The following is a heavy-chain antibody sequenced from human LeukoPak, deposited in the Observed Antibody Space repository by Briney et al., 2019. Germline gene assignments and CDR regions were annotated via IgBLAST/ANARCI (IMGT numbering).Heavy chain of an antibody. Sequence: GSGPTLVNPTQPLTLTCTFSGFSLTTTGVGVAWIRQPPGEALVWLALIYWDDDERYSPSLKSRLTITKDTSKNQVVLTMTNMDPVDTATYYCAHRPGRGIPAAHWGQGTLVTVSS. V-gene: IGHV2-5*02. J-gene: IGHJ4*02. CDR1: GFSLTTTGVG. CDR3: AHRPGRGIPAAH. D-gene: IGHD2-21*01. CDR2: IYWDDDE.